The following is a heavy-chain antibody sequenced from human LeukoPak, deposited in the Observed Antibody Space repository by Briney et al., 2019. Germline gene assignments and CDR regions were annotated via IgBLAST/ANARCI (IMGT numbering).Heavy chain of an antibody. V-gene: IGHV4-39*01. CDR3: ARGLGN. CDR1: GGSISSSNYY. Sequence: SETLSLTCTVSGGSISSSNYYWGWIRQPPGKGLEWIGSIYYSGSTYYNASLKTRVTISIDTSKNQFSLNLSSVTAADTAMYYCARGLGNWGQGTLVTVSS. CDR2: IYYSGST. J-gene: IGHJ4*02.